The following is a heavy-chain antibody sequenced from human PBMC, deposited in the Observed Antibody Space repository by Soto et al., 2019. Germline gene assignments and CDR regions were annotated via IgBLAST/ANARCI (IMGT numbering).Heavy chain of an antibody. CDR3: AKDPYYDFWSGYYHGMDV. CDR2: ISYDGSNK. D-gene: IGHD3-3*01. CDR1: GFTFSSYG. V-gene: IGHV3-30*18. J-gene: IGHJ6*02. Sequence: GGSLRLSCAASGFTFSSYGMHWVRQAPGKGLEWVAVISYDGSNKYYADSVKGRFTISRDNSKNTLYLQMNSLRAEDTAVYYCAKDPYYDFWSGYYHGMDVWGQGTTVTVSS.